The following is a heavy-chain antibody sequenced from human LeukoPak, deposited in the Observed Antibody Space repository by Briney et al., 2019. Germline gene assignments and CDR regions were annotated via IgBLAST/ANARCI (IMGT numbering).Heavy chain of an antibody. CDR2: IRYDGSNK. CDR3: AKDTSHPLYYYYMDV. V-gene: IGHV3-30*02. D-gene: IGHD1-26*01. CDR1: GFTFSSYG. J-gene: IGHJ6*03. Sequence: PGGSLRLSCAASGFTFSSYGMHWVRQAPGKGLEWVAFIRYDGSNKYYADSVKGRFTISRDNSENTLYLQMNSLRAEDTAVYYCAKDTSHPLYYYYMDVWGKGTTVTVSS.